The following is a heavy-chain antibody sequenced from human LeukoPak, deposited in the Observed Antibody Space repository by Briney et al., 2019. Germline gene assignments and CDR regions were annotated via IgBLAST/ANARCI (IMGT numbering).Heavy chain of an antibody. CDR3: ASGALYYDMLTGLWY. Sequence: ASVKVSCKASGYTFTSYGISWVRQAPGEGLEWMGWINAYKGNTNYAQKLQGRVTMTTDTSTSTAYMELRSLRSDDTAVYYCASGALYYDMLTGLWYWGQGTLVTVSS. J-gene: IGHJ4*02. V-gene: IGHV1-18*01. CDR2: INAYKGNT. CDR1: GYTFTSYG. D-gene: IGHD3-9*01.